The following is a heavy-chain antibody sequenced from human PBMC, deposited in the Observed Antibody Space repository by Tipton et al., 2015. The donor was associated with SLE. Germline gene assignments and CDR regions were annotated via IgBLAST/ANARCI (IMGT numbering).Heavy chain of an antibody. CDR3: ARSRGSSNFDPPGY. D-gene: IGHD3-16*01. V-gene: IGHV4-38-2*02. J-gene: IGHJ4*02. Sequence: TLSLTCNVSGHSISSGYYWGWIRQFPGKGLEWLGYIYYRGTTYYNPSLKSRVTMSVDTSKNQFSLRLTSVTAADTAVYYCARSRGSSNFDPPGYWGQGTLVTVSS. CDR1: GHSISSGYY. CDR2: IYYRGTT.